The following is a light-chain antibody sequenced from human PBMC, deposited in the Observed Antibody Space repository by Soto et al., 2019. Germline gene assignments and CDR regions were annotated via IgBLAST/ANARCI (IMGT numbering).Light chain of an antibody. J-gene: IGKJ1*01. Sequence: DIQMTQSPSSLSASVGDRVTITCRASQSITTYLIWYQQKPGQAPRLLIYAASSLQSGVPSRFSGSGSGTDFTLIISSLQPEDFTTHYCLQSYTTPRTFGQGTTVEIK. V-gene: IGKV1-39*01. CDR3: LQSYTTPRT. CDR2: AAS. CDR1: QSITTY.